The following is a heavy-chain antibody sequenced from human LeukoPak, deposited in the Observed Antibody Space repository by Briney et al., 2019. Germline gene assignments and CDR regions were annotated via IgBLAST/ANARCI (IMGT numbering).Heavy chain of an antibody. V-gene: IGHV3-30*02. D-gene: IGHD6-19*01. CDR2: IRYDGSNK. CDR3: ARDSRLDSSGHYDY. J-gene: IGHJ4*02. CDR1: GFTFSSYG. Sequence: PGGSLRLSCAASGFTFSSYGMHWVRQAPGKGLEWVAFIRYDGSNKYYADSVKGRFTISRDNAKNSLYLQMNSLRAEDTAVYYCARDSRLDSSGHYDYWGQGTLVTVSS.